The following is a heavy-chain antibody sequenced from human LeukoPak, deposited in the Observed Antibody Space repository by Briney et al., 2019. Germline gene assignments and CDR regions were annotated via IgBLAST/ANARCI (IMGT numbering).Heavy chain of an antibody. V-gene: IGHV3-15*01. CDR1: GFTFSNAW. J-gene: IGHJ4*02. CDR3: TTSPGYDILTGYIKIFDY. CDR2: IKSKTDGGTT. Sequence: GGSLRLSCAASGFTFSNAWMSWVRQAPGKGLEWVGRIKSKTDGGTTDYAAPVKGRFTISRDDSKNTLYLQMNSLKTEDTAVYYCTTSPGYDILTGYIKIFDYWGQGTLVTVSS. D-gene: IGHD3-9*01.